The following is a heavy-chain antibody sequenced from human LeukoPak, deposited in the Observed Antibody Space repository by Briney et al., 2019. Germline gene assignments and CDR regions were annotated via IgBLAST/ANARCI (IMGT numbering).Heavy chain of an antibody. V-gene: IGHV3-66*01. D-gene: IGHD2-15*01. Sequence: QPGGSLRLSCAASGFTVSSNYMSWVRQAPGKGLEWVSVIYSGGSTYYADSVKGRFTISRDNSKNTLYLQMNSLRAEDTAVYYCAREGDLDCSGGSCYWAFDYWAREPWSPSPQ. CDR3: AREGDLDCSGGSCYWAFDY. CDR2: IYSGGST. J-gene: IGHJ4*02. CDR1: GFTVSSNY.